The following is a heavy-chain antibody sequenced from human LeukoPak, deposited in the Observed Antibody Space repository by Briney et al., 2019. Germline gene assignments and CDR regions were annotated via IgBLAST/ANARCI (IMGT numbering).Heavy chain of an antibody. CDR1: GGSFSGYY. V-gene: IGHV4-34*01. CDR3: ARLALPNYYYYYMDV. CDR2: INHSGST. Sequence: SETLSLTCAVYGGSFSGYYWSWIRQPPGKGLEWIGEINHSGSTNYNPSLKSRVTISVDTSKNQFSLKLSSVTAADTAVYHCARLALPNYYYYYMDVWGKGTTVTVSS. J-gene: IGHJ6*03.